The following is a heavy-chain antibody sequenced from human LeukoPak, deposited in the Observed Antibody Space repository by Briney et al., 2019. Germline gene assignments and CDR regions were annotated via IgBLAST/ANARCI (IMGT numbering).Heavy chain of an antibody. CDR2: FQYSGST. CDR1: GAPISSYY. V-gene: IGHV4-59*01. CDR3: ARTVRGDYVDY. Sequence: SETLSLTCTVSGAPISSYYWSWIRQPPGKGLEWIGYFQYSGSTNYNPSLKSRVTISVDTSKNQFSLKLSSVTTADTAMYYCARTVRGDYVDYWGQGTLVTVSS. J-gene: IGHJ4*02. D-gene: IGHD4-17*01.